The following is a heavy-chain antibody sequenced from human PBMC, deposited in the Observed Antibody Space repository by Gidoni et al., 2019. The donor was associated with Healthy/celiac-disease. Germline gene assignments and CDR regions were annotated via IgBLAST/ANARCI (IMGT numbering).Heavy chain of an antibody. D-gene: IGHD6-6*01. CDR1: GFTFGSYG. Sequence: QVQLVESGGGVVQPGRSLRPSCAASGFTFGSYGMHWVRQAPGKGLEWVAVISYDGSNKYYADSVKGRFTISRDNSKNTLYLQMNSLRAEDTAVYYCAKVGPRPYYYYYYGMDVWGQGTTVTVSS. V-gene: IGHV3-30*18. J-gene: IGHJ6*02. CDR2: ISYDGSNK. CDR3: AKVGPRPYYYYYYGMDV.